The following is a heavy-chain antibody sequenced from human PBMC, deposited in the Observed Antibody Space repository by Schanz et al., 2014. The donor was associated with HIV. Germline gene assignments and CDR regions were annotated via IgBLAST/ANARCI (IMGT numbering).Heavy chain of an antibody. J-gene: IGHJ2*01. CDR1: GFTFSSYA. CDR2: ISWNSGSI. CDR3: ARESNGAFDL. V-gene: IGHV3-9*01. Sequence: VQLVESGGGVVQPGRSLRLSCAASGFTFSSYAMHWVRQVPGKGLEWVSGISWNSGSIGYGDSVKGRFAISRDNAKRTLYLQMNSLRAEESAVFYCARESNGAFDLWGRGTLVTVSS.